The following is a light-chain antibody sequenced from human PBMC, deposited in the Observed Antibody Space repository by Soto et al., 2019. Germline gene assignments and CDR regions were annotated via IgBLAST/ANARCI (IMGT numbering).Light chain of an antibody. CDR3: QQSGDSQWT. V-gene: IGKV3-20*01. CDR1: QSVYNNY. J-gene: IGKJ1*01. CDR2: AAS. Sequence: EIVLTQSPGTLSLSPGEGASLSCKASQSVYNNYVAWYQQKPGQAPRLLINAASRRATGIPNRFSGSGPGMDFTLTISSLEPEDFAVYYCQQSGDSQWTFGQGTKV.